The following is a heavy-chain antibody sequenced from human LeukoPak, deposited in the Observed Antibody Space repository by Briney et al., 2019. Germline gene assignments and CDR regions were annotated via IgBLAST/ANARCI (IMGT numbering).Heavy chain of an antibody. J-gene: IGHJ5*02. Sequence: NASETLSLTCIVSGGSIGTLYWNWIRQVPGKGLEWIGFIDYHGNTKYNPSLKSRVTMSVDTSVDQVSLRLTSVTAADTATYFCATASGRSFWLDPWGQGRLVAVSS. CDR1: GGSIGTLY. CDR2: IDYHGNT. V-gene: IGHV4-59*11. CDR3: ATASGRSFWLDP. D-gene: IGHD2-15*01.